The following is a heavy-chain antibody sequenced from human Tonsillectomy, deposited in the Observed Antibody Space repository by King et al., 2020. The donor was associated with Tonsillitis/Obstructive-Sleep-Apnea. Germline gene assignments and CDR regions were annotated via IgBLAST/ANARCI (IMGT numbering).Heavy chain of an antibody. V-gene: IGHV3-66*01. CDR1: GFTVSSNY. J-gene: IGHJ3*02. CDR3: ARDRDCSSTSCYTGAFYI. Sequence: QLVQSGGGLVQPGGSLRLSCAASGFTVSSNYMSWVRQAPGKGLEWVSVIYSGGSTYYADSVKGRLAISRDNSKNTLYLQMNSLRAEDTDVYYCARDRDCSSTSCYTGAFYIWGQGKMVTVSS. D-gene: IGHD2-2*02. CDR2: IYSGGST.